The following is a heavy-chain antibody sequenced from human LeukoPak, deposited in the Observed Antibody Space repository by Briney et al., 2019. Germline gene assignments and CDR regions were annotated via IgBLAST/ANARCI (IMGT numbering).Heavy chain of an antibody. V-gene: IGHV4-39*01. CDR1: GGSISSSYYY. J-gene: IGHJ4*02. CDR2: IYNSGST. CDR3: HFKYCSSSTCFYYFDY. Sequence: PSETLSLTCTVSGGSISSSYYYWGWIRQPPGKGLEWIGSIYNSGSTHYNPSLKSRVTISVDTSKNQFSLKLSSVTAADTAVYYCHFKYCSSSTCFYYFDYWGQGTLVTVSS. D-gene: IGHD2-2*01.